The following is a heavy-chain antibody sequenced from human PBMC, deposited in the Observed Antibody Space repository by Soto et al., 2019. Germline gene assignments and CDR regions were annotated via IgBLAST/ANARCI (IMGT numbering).Heavy chain of an antibody. V-gene: IGHV4-31*03. J-gene: IGHJ5*02. CDR1: GGSISRGGYY. CDR3: ARSVFP. CDR2: IYSSGSP. Sequence: QVQLQESGPGLVKPSQTLSLTCTVSGGSISRGGYYWTWIRQHPGKGLEWIGYIYSSGSPYYNPSLKSRLTISLDTSKNQFSLKLSSVTAADTAVYYCARSVFPWGQGTLVTVSS.